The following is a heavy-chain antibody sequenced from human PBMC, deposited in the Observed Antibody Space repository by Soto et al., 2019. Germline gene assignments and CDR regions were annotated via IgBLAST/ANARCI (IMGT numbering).Heavy chain of an antibody. CDR3: AKGGGYSYGTNDAFDI. Sequence: QVQLVESGGGVVQPGRSLRLSCAASGFTFRTSGMHWVRQAPGKGLEWVAVISDDGSNKYNIASVEGRFTISRDNSKNTLYRQMNSLRTEDTAVYYCAKGGGYSYGTNDAFDIWGQGTMVTVS. D-gene: IGHD5-18*01. J-gene: IGHJ3*02. CDR1: GFTFRTSG. CDR2: ISDDGSNK. V-gene: IGHV3-30*18.